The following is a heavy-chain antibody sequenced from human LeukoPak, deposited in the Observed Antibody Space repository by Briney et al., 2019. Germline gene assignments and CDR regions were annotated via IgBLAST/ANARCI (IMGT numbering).Heavy chain of an antibody. CDR2: INSDGSAT. CDR3: ASDSPYYGMDV. J-gene: IGHJ6*02. Sequence: GGSLRLSCAASGFPFSSYWMHWVRQVPGKGLLWVSRINSDGSATIYADSVRGRFTISRDNAKNTLYLQMSGLRVEDTAVYHCASDSPYYGMDVWGQGTTVTVSS. CDR1: GFPFSSYW. V-gene: IGHV3-74*01.